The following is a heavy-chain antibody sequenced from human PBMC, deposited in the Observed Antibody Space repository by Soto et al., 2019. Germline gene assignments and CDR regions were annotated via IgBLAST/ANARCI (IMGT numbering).Heavy chain of an antibody. D-gene: IGHD3-10*01. CDR2: INPMGGST. V-gene: IGHV1-46*01. CDR3: ARDFLSGSIDY. CDR1: GYTFINSY. Sequence: ASVKVSCKASGYTFINSYIHWVRQAPGQGLEWMAIINPMGGSTNYAQNFQGRVTITRDTSASTAYMELSSLRSEDTAVYYCARDFLSGSIDYWGQGTLVTVSS. J-gene: IGHJ4*02.